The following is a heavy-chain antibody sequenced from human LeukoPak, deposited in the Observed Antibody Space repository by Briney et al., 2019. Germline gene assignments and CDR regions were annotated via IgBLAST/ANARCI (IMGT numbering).Heavy chain of an antibody. CDR1: GGSLSSYY. Sequence: SETLSLTCTVSGGSLSSYYWSWLRQPPGKGLEWTGYIYYSGSTNYNPSLKSRVTISVHTSKNQFSLKLSSVPAAATAVYYWARHQNGDDAFDIWGKGTMVTVSS. V-gene: IGHV4-59*08. CDR2: IYYSGST. CDR3: ARHQNGDDAFDI. D-gene: IGHD4-17*01. J-gene: IGHJ3*02.